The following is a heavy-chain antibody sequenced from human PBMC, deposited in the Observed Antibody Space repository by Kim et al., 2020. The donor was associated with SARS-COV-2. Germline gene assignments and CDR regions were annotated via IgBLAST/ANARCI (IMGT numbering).Heavy chain of an antibody. CDR3: ARDRYDYVWGSYRFFDY. Sequence: KSRVTISVDTSKNQFSLKLSSVTAADKAVYYCARDRYDYVWGSYRFFDYWGQGTLVTVSS. V-gene: IGHV4-34*01. J-gene: IGHJ4*02. D-gene: IGHD3-16*02.